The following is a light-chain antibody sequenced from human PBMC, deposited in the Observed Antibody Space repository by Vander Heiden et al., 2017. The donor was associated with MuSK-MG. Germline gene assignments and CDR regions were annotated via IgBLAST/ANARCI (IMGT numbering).Light chain of an antibody. V-gene: IGKV1-9*01. J-gene: IGKJ1*01. CDR2: AAS. Sequence: DIQLTQSPSFLSASVGDRVTITCRASQGISSYLAWYQQKPWKAPKLLIYAASTLQSGVPSRFSGSGSGTEFTLTISSLQPEDFATYSCQRLNSYPRTFGYWTNVGI. CDR3: QRLNSYPRT. CDR1: QGISSY.